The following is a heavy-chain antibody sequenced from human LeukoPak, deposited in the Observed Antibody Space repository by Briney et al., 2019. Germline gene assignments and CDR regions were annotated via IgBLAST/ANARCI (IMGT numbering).Heavy chain of an antibody. CDR3: ARAPTVTGSYYYYYMDV. CDR2: IYSGGST. V-gene: IGHV3-53*01. Sequence: RGYLRFSRAASGFTVSSNYLCLVRQAPRKGLVSVSVIYSGGSTYYADAVKGRFTISRDNSKNTLYLQMNSLRAEDTAVYYCARAPTVTGSYYYYYMDVWGKGTTVTVSS. J-gene: IGHJ6*03. CDR1: GFTVSSNY. D-gene: IGHD4-11*01.